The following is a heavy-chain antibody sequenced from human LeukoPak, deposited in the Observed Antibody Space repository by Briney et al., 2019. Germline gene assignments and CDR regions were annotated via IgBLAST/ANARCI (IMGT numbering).Heavy chain of an antibody. V-gene: IGHV3-64*01. CDR1: GFTFSSYA. CDR3: ARADYNYYYYGMDV. Sequence: GGSLRLSCAASGFTFSSYAMHWVRQAPGKGLEYVSAISSNGGSTYYANSVKGRFTISRDNSKNTLYLQMGSLRAEDMAVYYCARADYNYYYYGMDVWGQGTTVTDSS. CDR2: ISSNGGST. J-gene: IGHJ6*02. D-gene: IGHD4-11*01.